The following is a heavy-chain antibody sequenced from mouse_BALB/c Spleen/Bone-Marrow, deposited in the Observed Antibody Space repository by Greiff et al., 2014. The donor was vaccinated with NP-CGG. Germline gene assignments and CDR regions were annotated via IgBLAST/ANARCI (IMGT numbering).Heavy chain of an antibody. V-gene: IGHV2-6-7*01. CDR2: IWGDGST. D-gene: IGHD1-1*01. CDR3: ARDYGTGAMDY. CDR1: GFSLTGYG. J-gene: IGHJ4*01. Sequence: VQLQQSGPGLVAPSQSLAITCTVSGFSLTGYGVKWVRQPPGKGLEWLGEIWGDGSTDYNSALKSRLSISKDNSKNQVFLKMNSLQTDDTARYYCARDYGTGAMDYWGQGTSVTVSS.